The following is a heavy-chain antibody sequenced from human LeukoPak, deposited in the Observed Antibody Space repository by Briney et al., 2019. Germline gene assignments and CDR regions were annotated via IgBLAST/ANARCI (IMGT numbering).Heavy chain of an antibody. Sequence: GGSLRLSCAASGFTFSSYAMSWVRQAPGKGLEWVSAISGSGGSTYYADSVKGRFTISRDNAKNSLYLQMNSLRAEDTAVYYCARDLRGAVAGRNDYWGQGTLVTVSS. D-gene: IGHD6-19*01. CDR2: ISGSGGST. J-gene: IGHJ4*02. CDR1: GFTFSSYA. V-gene: IGHV3-23*01. CDR3: ARDLRGAVAGRNDY.